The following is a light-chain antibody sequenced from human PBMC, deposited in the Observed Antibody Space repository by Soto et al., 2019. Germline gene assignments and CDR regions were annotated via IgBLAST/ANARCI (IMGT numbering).Light chain of an antibody. Sequence: EIVMTQSPATLSVSPGERAILSCRASPSVSNTLAWYQQKPGQAPSLLIYHASTRASGIPARFSGSGSGTEFTRTISSLQSEDFAVYYCQQYNEWPLTFVGGTKVEIK. CDR2: HAS. V-gene: IGKV3-15*01. CDR1: PSVSNT. CDR3: QQYNEWPLT. J-gene: IGKJ4*01.